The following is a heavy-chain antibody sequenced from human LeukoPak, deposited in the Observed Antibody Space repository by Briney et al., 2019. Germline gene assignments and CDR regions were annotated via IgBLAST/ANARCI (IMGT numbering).Heavy chain of an antibody. CDR2: ISSSSSYI. J-gene: IGHJ4*02. D-gene: IGHD2-8*01. V-gene: IGHV3-21*01. Sequence: GGSLRLSCAASGFTFRSYSMNWVRQAPGKGLEWVSSISSSSSYIYYADSVKGRFTISRDNAKNSLYLQMNSLRAEGTAVYYCARDFLSINEIYWDYWGQGTLVTVSS. CDR3: ARDFLSINEIYWDY. CDR1: GFTFRSYS.